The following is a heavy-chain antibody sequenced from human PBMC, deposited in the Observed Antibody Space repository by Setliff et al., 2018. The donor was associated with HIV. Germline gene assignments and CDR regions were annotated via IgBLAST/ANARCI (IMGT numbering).Heavy chain of an antibody. CDR2: IIPIFGTA. CDR3: ARDHGMWDYGGNFLLREYFHH. CDR1: GGTFSSYA. Sequence: SVKVSCKASGGTFSSYAISWVRQAPGQGLEWMGGIIPIFGTANYAQKFQGRVTITTDESTSTAYMELSSLRSEDTAVYYCARDHGMWDYGGNFLLREYFHHWGQGTLVTVS. D-gene: IGHD4-17*01. V-gene: IGHV1-69*05. J-gene: IGHJ1*01.